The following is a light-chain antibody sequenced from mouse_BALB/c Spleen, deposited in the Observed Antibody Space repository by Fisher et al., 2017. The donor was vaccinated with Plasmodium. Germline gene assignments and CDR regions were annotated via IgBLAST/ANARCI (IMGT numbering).Light chain of an antibody. Sequence: DIVMTQSPLSLTVSLGDQASISCRSSHSLLHSNGNTYLHWYLQKPGQSPKLLIYKVSNRFSGVPDRFSGSGSGTDFTLSINSVETEDFGVYFCQQSNSWPLTFGAGTKLELK. J-gene: IGKJ5*01. CDR1: HSLLHSNGNTY. CDR2: KVS. V-gene: IGKV1-110*01. CDR3: QQSNSWPLT.